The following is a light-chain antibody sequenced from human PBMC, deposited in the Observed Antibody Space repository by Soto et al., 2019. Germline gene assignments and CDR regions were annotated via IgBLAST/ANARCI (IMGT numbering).Light chain of an antibody. V-gene: IGKV3-11*01. Sequence: DIVLTQSPATLSLSPGERATLSCRASQSVSSYLAWYQQKPGQAPRLLIYDASNRATGIPARFSGSGSGTDLTLTISSLEPEDFAVYYCQQRSNWPPTFGQGTKV. J-gene: IGKJ1*01. CDR2: DAS. CDR1: QSVSSY. CDR3: QQRSNWPPT.